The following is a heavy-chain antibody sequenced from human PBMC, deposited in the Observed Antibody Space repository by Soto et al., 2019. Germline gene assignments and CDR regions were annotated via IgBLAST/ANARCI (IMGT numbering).Heavy chain of an antibody. CDR1: GFTFSNYW. Sequence: GGSLRLSCAGSGFTFSNYWMNWVSQTPGKGLEWVANIKQDGSAKNYVESVKGRFTISRDNSKNTLYLQMNSLRADDTAVYYCAKGVYYYDSSGWGQGTLVTVS. J-gene: IGHJ4*02. D-gene: IGHD3-22*01. CDR3: AKGVYYYDSSG. CDR2: IKQDGSAK. V-gene: IGHV3-7*05.